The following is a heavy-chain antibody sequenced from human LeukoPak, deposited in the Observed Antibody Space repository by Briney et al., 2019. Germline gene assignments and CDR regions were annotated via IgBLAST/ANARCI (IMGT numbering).Heavy chain of an antibody. Sequence: SETLSLTCAVYGGSFSGYYWSWIRQPPGKGLEWIGEINHSGSTNYNPSLKSRVTISVDTSKNQFSLKLSSVTTADTAVYYCVRGPYGASISKWFDPWGQGTQVIVSP. CDR3: VRGPYGASISKWFDP. V-gene: IGHV4-34*01. J-gene: IGHJ5*02. CDR1: GGSFSGYY. CDR2: INHSGST. D-gene: IGHD4/OR15-4a*01.